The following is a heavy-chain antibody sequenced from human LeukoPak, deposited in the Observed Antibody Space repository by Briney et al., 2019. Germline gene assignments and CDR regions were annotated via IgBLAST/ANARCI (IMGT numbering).Heavy chain of an antibody. Sequence: GESLKISCKGSGYSFTSYWIGWVRQMPGKGLEWMGIVYPGDSQIIYSPSFQGQVTISADKSISTAYLQWSSLKASDTAMYYCVASIILTGYAYYLDYWGQGTLVTVSS. CDR3: VASIILTGYAYYLDY. D-gene: IGHD3-9*01. CDR2: VYPGDSQI. J-gene: IGHJ4*02. CDR1: GYSFTSYW. V-gene: IGHV5-51*01.